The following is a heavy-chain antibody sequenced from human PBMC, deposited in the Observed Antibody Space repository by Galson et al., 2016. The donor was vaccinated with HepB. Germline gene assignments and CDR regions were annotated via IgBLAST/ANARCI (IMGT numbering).Heavy chain of an antibody. D-gene: IGHD3-9*01. J-gene: IGHJ4*02. CDR2: IVVGSGST. CDR1: GFTSSGSA. Sequence: SVKVSCKASGFTSSGSALHWVRQAPGQRLEWIGWIVVGSGSTNYAQKFHERVTITRDMSTSTTHMEVSSLRSEDTAVYYCAVEVLIGHAHFGYWGLGTLVTVSS. CDR3: AVEVLIGHAHFGY. V-gene: IGHV1-58*01.